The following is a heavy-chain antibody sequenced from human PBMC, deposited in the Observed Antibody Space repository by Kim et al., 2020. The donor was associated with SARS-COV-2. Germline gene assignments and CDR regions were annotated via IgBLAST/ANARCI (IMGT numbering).Heavy chain of an antibody. J-gene: IGHJ6*02. Sequence: RVTISVDTSKNQFSLKLSSVTAADTAVYYCARDRETTNGLWSWYYYGMDVWGQGTTVTVSS. D-gene: IGHD3-10*01. V-gene: IGHV4-31*02. CDR3: ARDRETTNGLWSWYYYGMDV.